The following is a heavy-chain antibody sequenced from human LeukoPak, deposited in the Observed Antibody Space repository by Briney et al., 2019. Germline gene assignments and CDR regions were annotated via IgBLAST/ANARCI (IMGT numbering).Heavy chain of an antibody. V-gene: IGHV6-1*01. Sequence: SQTLSLTCAISGDSVSSNSAVWNWIRLSPSRGLEWLGRTYYRSKWFNDSAVSVRSRITVTPDTSKNQFSLQLISVTPEDTAVYYCARGSAFDIWGQGTLVTVSS. CDR2: TYYRSKWFN. J-gene: IGHJ3*02. CDR1: GDSVSSNSAV. CDR3: ARGSAFDI. D-gene: IGHD2-15*01.